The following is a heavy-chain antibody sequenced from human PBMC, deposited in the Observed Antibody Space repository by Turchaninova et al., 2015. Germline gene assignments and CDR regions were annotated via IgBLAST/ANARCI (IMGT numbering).Heavy chain of an antibody. CDR2: VYYSGST. Sequence: QLQLQESGPGPVKPSGTLSLTCHVPGGSIRSTSNFWGWIRQPPGKGLEWIGSVYYSGSTYYNPSLISRVTISVDTSKNQFSLNLSSVTAADTAVYYCARLSYNYYYYMDVWGKGTTVTVS. V-gene: IGHV4-39*01. CDR1: GGSIRSTSNF. D-gene: IGHD2-21*01. J-gene: IGHJ6*03. CDR3: ARLSYNYYYYMDV.